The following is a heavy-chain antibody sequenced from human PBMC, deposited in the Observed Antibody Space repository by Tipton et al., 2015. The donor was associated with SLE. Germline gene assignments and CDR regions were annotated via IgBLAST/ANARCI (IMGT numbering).Heavy chain of an antibody. CDR2: LSVDGNGK. D-gene: IGHD2-15*01. CDR1: GFTFSTYA. CDR3: ASALLDYFDY. Sequence: RSLRLSCAASGFTFSTYAMHWVRQAPGKGLEWVALLSVDGNGKTYADSVKGRFTISRDDSNHTLYLQMNSLRPEDSAVYYCASALLDYFDYWGQGTLVTVSS. V-gene: IGHV3-30*04. J-gene: IGHJ4*02.